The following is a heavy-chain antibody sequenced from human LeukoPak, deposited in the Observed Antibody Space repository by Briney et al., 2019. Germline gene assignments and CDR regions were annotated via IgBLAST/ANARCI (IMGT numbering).Heavy chain of an antibody. CDR2: IYYSGGT. CDR1: GGSISSYY. J-gene: IGHJ6*03. V-gene: IGHV4-59*12. Sequence: SETLSLACTVSGGSISSYYWSWIRQPPGKGLEWIGYIYYSGGTNYNPSLKSRVTTSVDTSKNQFSLKLSSVTAADTAVYYCARGRNRWLGYYYYYMDVWGKGTTVTVSS. D-gene: IGHD6-19*01. CDR3: ARGRNRWLGYYYYYMDV.